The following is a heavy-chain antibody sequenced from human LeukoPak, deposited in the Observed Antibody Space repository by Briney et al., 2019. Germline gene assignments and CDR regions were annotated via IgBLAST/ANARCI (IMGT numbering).Heavy chain of an antibody. CDR1: GGTFSSYA. J-gene: IGHJ4*02. V-gene: IGHV1-69*13. Sequence: SVKVSCKASGGTFSSYAISWVRQAPGQGLEWMGGIIPIFGTANYAQKFQGRVTITADESTSTAYMELSSLRSDDTAVYYCARRLDYYYDSSGYYYDYWGQGTLVTVSS. D-gene: IGHD3-22*01. CDR2: IIPIFGTA. CDR3: ARRLDYYYDSSGYYYDY.